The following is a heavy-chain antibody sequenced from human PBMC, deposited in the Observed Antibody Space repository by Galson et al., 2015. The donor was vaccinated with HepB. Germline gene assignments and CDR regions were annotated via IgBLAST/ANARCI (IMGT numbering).Heavy chain of an antibody. V-gene: IGHV1-18*04. CDR2: IHSSNGKI. J-gene: IGHJ3*02. CDR1: GHTLSNYG. D-gene: IGHD3-10*01. Sequence: QSGAEVTKPGASVKVSCRASGHTLSNYGFSWVRQAPGQGLEWMGWIHSSNGKINYAQKLQGRVTMTTDAATRTAYMELRSLRSDDTAIYYCALMIRPNDDAFDIWGQGTMVIVSS. CDR3: ALMIRPNDDAFDI.